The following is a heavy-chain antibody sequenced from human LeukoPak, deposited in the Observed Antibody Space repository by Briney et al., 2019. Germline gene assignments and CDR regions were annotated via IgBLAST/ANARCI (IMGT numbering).Heavy chain of an antibody. D-gene: IGHD4-17*01. CDR2: IIPILGTA. V-gene: IGHV1-69*05. Sequence: GASVKVSCKASGGTFSSYAISWVRQAPGQGLEWMGGIIPILGTANYAQKFQGRVTITTAESTSTAYMELSSLRSEDTAVYYCARVEGDYGHYDYWGQGTLVTVSS. CDR1: GGTFSSYA. CDR3: ARVEGDYGHYDY. J-gene: IGHJ4*02.